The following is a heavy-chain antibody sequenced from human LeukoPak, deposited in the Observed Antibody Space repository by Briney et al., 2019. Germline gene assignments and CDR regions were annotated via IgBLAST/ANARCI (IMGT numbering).Heavy chain of an antibody. J-gene: IGHJ4*02. V-gene: IGHV3-7*03. CDR1: GFTFSSHW. CDR3: ARLKGSTSVFDY. D-gene: IGHD2-2*01. Sequence: GGSLRLSCVASGFTFSSHWMTWVRQAPGKGLEWVGNINPEGSDKFYVDSVKGRFTMSRDNARNSLYLQLGSLRAEDTAVDYCARLKGSTSVFDYWGQGTLVTV. CDR2: INPEGSDK.